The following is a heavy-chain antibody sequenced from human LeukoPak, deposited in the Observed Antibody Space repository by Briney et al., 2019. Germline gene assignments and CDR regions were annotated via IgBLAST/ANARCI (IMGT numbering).Heavy chain of an antibody. Sequence: ASVEVSCEASGYIFTSYGFAWVRQAPGQGLEWMGWISALDGNTNYAQKFQGRVTMTTDTSTSTAYMELRSLTSDDTAMYYCARDPKGVTPLDYWGQGTLVTVSS. J-gene: IGHJ4*02. V-gene: IGHV1-18*01. CDR2: ISALDGNT. D-gene: IGHD3-10*01. CDR3: ARDPKGVTPLDY. CDR1: GYIFTSYG.